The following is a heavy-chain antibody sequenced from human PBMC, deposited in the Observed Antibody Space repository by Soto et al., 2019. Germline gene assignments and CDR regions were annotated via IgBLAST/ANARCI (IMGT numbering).Heavy chain of an antibody. CDR2: INSDGSST. Sequence: EVQLVESGGGLVQPGGSLRLSCAASGFTFSSYWMHWVRQAPGKGLVWVSRINSDGSSTSYADSVKGRFTISRDNAKNTLYLQMNSLRAEDTAVYYCARAVPDYGDYGNAFDIWGQGTMVTVSS. V-gene: IGHV3-74*01. CDR1: GFTFSSYW. CDR3: ARAVPDYGDYGNAFDI. J-gene: IGHJ3*02. D-gene: IGHD4-17*01.